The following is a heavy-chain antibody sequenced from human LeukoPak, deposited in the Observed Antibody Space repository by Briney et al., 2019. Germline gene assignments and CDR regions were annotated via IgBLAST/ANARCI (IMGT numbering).Heavy chain of an antibody. V-gene: IGHV4-4*02. CDR2: INHSGST. CDR3: AILSRDGYNF. CDR1: GGSISSSNW. D-gene: IGHD5-24*01. J-gene: IGHJ4*02. Sequence: SETLSLTCAVSGGSISSSNWWSWVRQPPGKGLEWIGEINHSGSTYYNPSLKSRVTISVDTSKNQFSLKLSSVTAADTAVYYCAILSRDGYNFWGQGTLVTVSS.